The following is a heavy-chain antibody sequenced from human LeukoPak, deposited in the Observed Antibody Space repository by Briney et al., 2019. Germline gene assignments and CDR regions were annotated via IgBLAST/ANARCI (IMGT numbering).Heavy chain of an antibody. CDR2: TCSSSSNI. Sequence: GVSVRLSCAASGFTFSSYSMNWVRQAPGKGLEWVSSTCSSSSNIYYADSVKGRFTISRDNAKNSLYLQMNSLRAEDTAVYYCVRDRGYSSGWYYFDYWGQGALVTVSS. CDR3: VRDRGYSSGWYYFDY. J-gene: IGHJ4*02. CDR1: GFTFSSYS. V-gene: IGHV3-21*01. D-gene: IGHD6-19*01.